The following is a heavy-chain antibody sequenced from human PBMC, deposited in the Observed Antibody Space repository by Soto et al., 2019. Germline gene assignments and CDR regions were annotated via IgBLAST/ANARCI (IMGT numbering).Heavy chain of an antibody. CDR2: ISGSGGST. J-gene: IGHJ3*02. CDR3: AKDLSYGDYAGSFDAFDI. D-gene: IGHD4-17*01. V-gene: IGHV3-23*01. CDR1: GFTFSSYA. Sequence: SLRLSCAASGFTFSSYAMSWVRQAPGKGLEWVSAISGSGGSTYYADSVKGRFTISRDNSKNTLYLQMNSLRAEDTAVYYCAKDLSYGDYAGSFDAFDIWGQGTMVTVPS.